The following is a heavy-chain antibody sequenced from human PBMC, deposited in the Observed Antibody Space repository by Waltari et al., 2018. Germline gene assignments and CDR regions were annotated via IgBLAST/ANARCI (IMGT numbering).Heavy chain of an antibody. V-gene: IGHV3-15*01. D-gene: IGHD6-6*01. J-gene: IGHJ4*02. CDR2: IKSKTHGGAT. CDR3: TTDCSSGSFRVI. CDR1: GFTFSNAW. Sequence: EVQLVESGGGLVKPGGSIRLSCAASGFTFSNAWMSWVRQAPGKGLEWVGRIKSKTHGGATDYAAPVKGRFTISRDDSKNTLYLQMTSLKTEDTAVYYCTTDCSSGSFRVIWGQGTRVTVSS.